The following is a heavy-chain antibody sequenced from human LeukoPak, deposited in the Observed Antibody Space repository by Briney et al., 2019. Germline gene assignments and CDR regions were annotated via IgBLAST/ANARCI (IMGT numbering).Heavy chain of an antibody. CDR1: GFTFSSYG. J-gene: IGHJ4*02. D-gene: IGHD2-15*01. V-gene: IGHV3-48*02. CDR2: ISSGSGTI. Sequence: QPGGSLRLSCAASGFTFSSYGMDWVRHAPGKGLEWVSYISSGSGTIYYADSVKGRFTISRDNAKKSLYLQMNSLRDEDTAVYYCAPLGYCSGGSCSLDYWGQGTLVTVSS. CDR3: APLGYCSGGSCSLDY.